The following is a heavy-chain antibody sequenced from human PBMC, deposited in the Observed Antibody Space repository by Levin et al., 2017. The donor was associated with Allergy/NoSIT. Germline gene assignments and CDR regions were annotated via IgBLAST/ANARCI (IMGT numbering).Heavy chain of an antibody. V-gene: IGHV3-49*03. Sequence: SCAGSGFTFGDFALTWFRQAPGKGLEWVGFITSKAYGGTTQYAASVKGRITISRDDSRSIAFLQMNSLKTEDTAVYYCTRVPWNGYYYPFDFWGQGTLVTVSS. J-gene: IGHJ4*02. CDR1: GFTFGDFA. CDR2: ITSKAYGGTT. D-gene: IGHD3-22*01. CDR3: TRVPWNGYYYPFDF.